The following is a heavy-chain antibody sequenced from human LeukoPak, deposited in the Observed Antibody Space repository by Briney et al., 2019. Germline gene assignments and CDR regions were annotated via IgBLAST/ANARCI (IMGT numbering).Heavy chain of an antibody. J-gene: IGHJ4*02. CDR3: AAHDYDFWSSYYYHSDY. V-gene: IGHV3-7*01. D-gene: IGHD3-3*01. Sequence: GGSLRLSCAASGFTFSSYWMSWVRQAPGKGLEWVANIKQDGSEKYYVDSVKGRFTISRDNAKNSLYLQMNSLRAEDTAVYYCAAHDYDFWSSYYYHSDYWGQGTLVTVSS. CDR2: IKQDGSEK. CDR1: GFTFSSYW.